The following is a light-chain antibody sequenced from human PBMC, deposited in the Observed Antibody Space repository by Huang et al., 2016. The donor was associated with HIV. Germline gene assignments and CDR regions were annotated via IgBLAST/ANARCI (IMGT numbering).Light chain of an antibody. Sequence: EAVMTQSPATLSVSPGERVTLSCRASQSVSSHLAWYQQQPGQAPRLLIYGASTRAPGTPDRFSGSGAGAEFSLTIRGLLSEDFAVYYCQQYNNWPLWTFGQGTTVEMK. CDR2: GAS. CDR3: QQYNNWPLWT. J-gene: IGKJ1*01. V-gene: IGKV3-15*01. CDR1: QSVSSH.